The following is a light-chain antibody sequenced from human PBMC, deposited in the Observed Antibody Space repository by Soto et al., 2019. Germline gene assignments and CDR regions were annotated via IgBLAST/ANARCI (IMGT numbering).Light chain of an antibody. J-gene: IGKJ1*01. CDR2: VAS. Sequence: DIQMTQSPSTLPASVGDRATITFRASQSISSYLNWYQQKPGKAPKLLIYVASSLQSGVPSRFSGSGSGTDFTLTISSLQHEDSANYYCQQSYSTDRKTFGQGTKVDIK. CDR3: QQSYSTDRKT. V-gene: IGKV1-39*01. CDR1: QSISSY.